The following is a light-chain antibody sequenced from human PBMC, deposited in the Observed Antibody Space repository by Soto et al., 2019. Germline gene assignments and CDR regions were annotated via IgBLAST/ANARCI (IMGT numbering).Light chain of an antibody. Sequence: VLTQSPRTLSLSPGERATLSCRASQNVNNNFVAWYQQKPGQAPSLLIYGVSDRATGVPDRFSGSGSGTDFTLTISRLEPDDFAVYYCQQYNEFQYTFGQGTRLDI. V-gene: IGKV3-20*01. CDR2: GVS. J-gene: IGKJ2*01. CDR1: QNVNNNF. CDR3: QQYNEFQYT.